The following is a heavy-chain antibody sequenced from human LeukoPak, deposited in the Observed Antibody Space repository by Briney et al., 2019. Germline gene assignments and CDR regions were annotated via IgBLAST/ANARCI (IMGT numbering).Heavy chain of an antibody. CDR1: GGSISSYY. V-gene: IGHV4-39*01. J-gene: IGHJ4*02. CDR3: LVDYGSGSH. D-gene: IGHD3-10*01. Sequence: SETLSLTCTVSGGSISSYYWGWIRQPPGKGLEWIGSIYYTGSTYYNPSLKSRVTISVDTSKNQFSLKLRSVTAADTAVYARLVDYGSGSHWGQGTLVIVSS. CDR2: IYYTGST.